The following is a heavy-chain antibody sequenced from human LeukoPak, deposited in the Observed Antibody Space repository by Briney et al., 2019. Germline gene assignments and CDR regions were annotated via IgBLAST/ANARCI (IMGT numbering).Heavy chain of an antibody. Sequence: ASVKVSCKASGYTFTGYYMHWVRQAPGQGLEWKGWINPNSGGTNYAQKFQGRVTMTRDTSISTAYMELSRLRSDDTAVYYCAKAYYYGSGSYGRYYYMDVWGKGTTVTVSS. D-gene: IGHD3-10*01. CDR1: GYTFTGYY. CDR3: AKAYYYGSGSYGRYYYMDV. V-gene: IGHV1-2*02. J-gene: IGHJ6*03. CDR2: INPNSGGT.